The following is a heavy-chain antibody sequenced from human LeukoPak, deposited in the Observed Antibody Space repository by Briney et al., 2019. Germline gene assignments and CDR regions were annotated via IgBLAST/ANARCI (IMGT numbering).Heavy chain of an antibody. Sequence: SETLSLTCAVYGGSFSGYYWSWIRQPPGKGLEWIGEIKHSGSPNYNPSLKSRVSISVDSSKNQFSLKVSSVTAADTAVYYCARGSDTAAGLYWGQGTLVTVSS. V-gene: IGHV4-34*01. J-gene: IGHJ4*02. CDR2: IKHSGSP. D-gene: IGHD6-13*01. CDR1: GGSFSGYY. CDR3: ARGSDTAAGLY.